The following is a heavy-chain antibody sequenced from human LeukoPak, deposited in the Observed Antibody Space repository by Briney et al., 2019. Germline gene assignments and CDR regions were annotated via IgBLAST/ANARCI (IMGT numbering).Heavy chain of an antibody. V-gene: IGHV4-39*07. CDR2: INHSGST. J-gene: IGHJ4*02. CDR1: GGSINSGSYY. CDR3: ARGQAYYDFWSGYYRFDY. Sequence: PSQTLSLTCTVSGGSINSGSYYWSWIRQPPGKGLEWIGEINHSGSTNYNPSLKSRVTISVDTSKNQFSLKLSSVTAADTAVYYCARGQAYYDFWSGYYRFDYWGQGTLVTVSS. D-gene: IGHD3-3*01.